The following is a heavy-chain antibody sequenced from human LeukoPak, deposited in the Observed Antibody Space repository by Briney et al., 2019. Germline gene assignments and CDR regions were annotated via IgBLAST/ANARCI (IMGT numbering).Heavy chain of an antibody. CDR2: IKQDGSEK. CDR1: GFTFRNYW. Sequence: PGGSLRLSCAASGFTFRNYWMSWVRQAPGKGLEWVANIKQDGSEKDCVDSMKGRFSISRDNAKNSVYLQMNSLRVEDTAVYYCARIGYSSSSFDYWGQGTLVTVPS. J-gene: IGHJ4*02. V-gene: IGHV3-7*03. D-gene: IGHD2-2*03. CDR3: ARIGYSSSSFDY.